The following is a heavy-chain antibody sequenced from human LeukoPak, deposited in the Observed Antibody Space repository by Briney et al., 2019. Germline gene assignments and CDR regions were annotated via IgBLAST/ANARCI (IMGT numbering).Heavy chain of an antibody. CDR3: ARDRSGGTYGMDV. CDR1: SGSISNYY. D-gene: IGHD2-15*01. J-gene: IGHJ6*02. CDR2: ISSRGST. Sequence: SETLSLTCTVSSGSISNYYWSWIRQPAGKGLEWIGRISSRGSTNYNPSLKSRVTMSVDTSKNQFSLKLSSVTAADTAVYYCARDRSGGTYGMDVWGQGTPVTVSS. V-gene: IGHV4-4*07.